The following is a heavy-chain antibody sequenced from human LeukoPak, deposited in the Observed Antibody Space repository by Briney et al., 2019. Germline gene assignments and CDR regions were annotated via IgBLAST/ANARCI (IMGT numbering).Heavy chain of an antibody. CDR3: AKEMYRRSSTSCLDY. Sequence: PGRSLRLSCAASGFTFDDYAMHWVRQAPGKGLEWVSGISWNSGSIGYADSVKGRFTISRDNAKNSLYLQMNSLRAEDTALYYCAKEMYRRSSTSCLDYWGQGTLVTVSS. V-gene: IGHV3-9*01. J-gene: IGHJ4*02. CDR1: GFTFDDYA. D-gene: IGHD2-2*01. CDR2: ISWNSGSI.